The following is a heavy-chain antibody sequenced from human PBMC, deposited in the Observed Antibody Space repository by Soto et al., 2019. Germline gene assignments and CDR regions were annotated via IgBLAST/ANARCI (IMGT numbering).Heavy chain of an antibody. D-gene: IGHD3-22*01. CDR3: AREGAPGYDSSGYPDIGAFDI. V-gene: IGHV4-30-4*01. CDR1: GGSISSGDYY. CDR2: IYYSGST. Sequence: QVQLQESGPGLVKPSQTLSLTCTVSGGSISSGDYYWSWIRQPPGKGLEWIGYIYYSGSTYYNPSHKSRVTISVDTSKNQFSLKLSSVTAADTAVYYCAREGAPGYDSSGYPDIGAFDIWGQGTMVTVSS. J-gene: IGHJ3*02.